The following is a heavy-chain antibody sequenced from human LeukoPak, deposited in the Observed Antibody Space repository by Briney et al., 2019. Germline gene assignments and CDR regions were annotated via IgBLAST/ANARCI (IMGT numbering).Heavy chain of an antibody. CDR1: GFTFSSYW. CDR3: VRADRSSWYSRLDY. J-gene: IGHJ4*02. Sequence: GGSLRLSCAASGFTFSSYWMHWVRQVPGKGLVWVSRINSDGSSTSYADAVKGRFTISRDNAKNTLYLQMNSLRAEDTAVYYCVRADRSSWYSRLDYWGQGTLVTVSS. CDR2: INSDGSST. V-gene: IGHV3-74*01. D-gene: IGHD6-13*01.